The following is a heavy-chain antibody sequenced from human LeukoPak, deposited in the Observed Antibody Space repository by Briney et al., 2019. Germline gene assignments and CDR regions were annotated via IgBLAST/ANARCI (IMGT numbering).Heavy chain of an antibody. V-gene: IGHV4-34*01. CDR2: INHSGST. J-gene: IGHJ4*02. D-gene: IGHD3-3*01. Sequence: PGGSLRPSCAASGFTFSSYAMSWVRQAPGKGLEWIGEINHSGSTNYNPSLKSRVTISVDTSKNQFSLKLSSVTAADTAVYYCARLDDFWSGPPQGYFDYWGQGTLVTVSS. CDR1: GFTFSSYA. CDR3: ARLDDFWSGPPQGYFDY.